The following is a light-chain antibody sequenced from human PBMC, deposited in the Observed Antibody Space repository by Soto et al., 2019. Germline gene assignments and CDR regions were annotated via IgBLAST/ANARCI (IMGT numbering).Light chain of an antibody. Sequence: EIVMTQSPATLSLSPGERATLSCRASQSVSSDLAWYQQKPGQAPRLHIFGASNRATGIPARFSGSGSGTDFTLTISSLQSEDFAVYYCQQYNNWPPVTFGGGTKVGIK. CDR3: QQYNNWPPVT. CDR2: GAS. CDR1: QSVSSD. J-gene: IGKJ4*01. V-gene: IGKV3-15*01.